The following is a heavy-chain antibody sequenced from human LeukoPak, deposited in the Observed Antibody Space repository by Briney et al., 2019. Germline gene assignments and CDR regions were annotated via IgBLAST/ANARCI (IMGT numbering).Heavy chain of an antibody. CDR3: AKDLEDTAILDY. CDR2: ISGSGGST. Sequence: GGSLRLSCAASGFTFSSYAMSWVRQAPGKGLEWVSAISGSGGSTYYADSVKGRFTISRGNSKNTLYLRMNSLRAEDTAVYYCAKDLEDTAILDYWGQGTLVTVSS. J-gene: IGHJ4*02. V-gene: IGHV3-23*01. D-gene: IGHD5-18*01. CDR1: GFTFSSYA.